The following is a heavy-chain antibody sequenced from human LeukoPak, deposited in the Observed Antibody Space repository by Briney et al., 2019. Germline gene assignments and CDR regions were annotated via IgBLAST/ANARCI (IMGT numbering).Heavy chain of an antibody. CDR1: GYTFTGYY. CDR3: ARGYDYVWGSYPTEG. Sequence: SVKVSCKASGYTFTGYYMHWVRQAPGQGLEWMGRIIPIFGTANYAQKFQGRVTITTDESTSTAYMELSSLRSEDTAVYYCARGYDYVWGSYPTEGWGQGTLVTVSS. V-gene: IGHV1-69*05. J-gene: IGHJ4*02. D-gene: IGHD3-16*02. CDR2: IIPIFGTA.